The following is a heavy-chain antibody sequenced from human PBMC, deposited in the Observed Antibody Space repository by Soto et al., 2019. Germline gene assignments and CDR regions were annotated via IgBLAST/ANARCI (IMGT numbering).Heavy chain of an antibody. J-gene: IGHJ5*02. V-gene: IGHV4-59*02. CDR3: ARVSVVTAAADR. CDR1: GGSVSYYY. D-gene: IGHD2-21*02. Sequence: PSETLSLTCSVSGGSVSYYYWSWIRQSPGKGLEWIGYIYYSGRTKYNPSIKSRVTILLDKWKNQLSLNLTSVTAADTSVYYCARVSVVTAAADRWGQGTLVTVSS. CDR2: IYYSGRT.